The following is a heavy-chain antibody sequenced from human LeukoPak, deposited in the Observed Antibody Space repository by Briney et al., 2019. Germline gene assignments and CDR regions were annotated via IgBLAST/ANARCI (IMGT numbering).Heavy chain of an antibody. V-gene: IGHV4-34*01. CDR3: ARGRRAARPEDY. CDR2: INHSGST. J-gene: IGHJ4*02. CDR1: GGSFSGYY. Sequence: SETLSLTCTVYGGSFSGYYWSWIRQPPGKGLEWIGEINHSGSTNYNPSLKSRVTISVDTSKNQFSLKLSSVTAADTAVYYCARGRRAARPEDYWGQGTLVTVSS. D-gene: IGHD6-6*01.